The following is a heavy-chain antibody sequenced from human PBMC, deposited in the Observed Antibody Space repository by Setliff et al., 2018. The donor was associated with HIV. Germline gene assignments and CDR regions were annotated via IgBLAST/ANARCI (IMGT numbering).Heavy chain of an antibody. Sequence: PSETLSLTCTVSGGSISSFTHHWGVIRQPPGKGLEWIGSIYHSGNTYYMPSLQSRVTISVDMSKNQFSLNLNSVTAAGTAVYYCARGQGCGGGCHYAFEMWGQGTMVTVSS. CDR2: IYHSGNT. V-gene: IGHV4-39*01. CDR3: ARGQGCGGGCHYAFEM. CDR1: GGSISSFTHH. J-gene: IGHJ3*02. D-gene: IGHD2-21*02.